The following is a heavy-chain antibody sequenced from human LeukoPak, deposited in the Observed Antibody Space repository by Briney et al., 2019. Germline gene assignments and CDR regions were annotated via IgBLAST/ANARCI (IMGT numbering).Heavy chain of an antibody. CDR1: GFPFSTYW. CDR3: ARSELGYNYHYMDV. V-gene: IGHV3-74*01. J-gene: IGHJ6*03. CDR2: INPDGSST. Sequence: GGSLRLSCAASGFPFSTYWMYWVRQAPEKGLVWVSRINPDGSSTAYADSVKGRFTISRDNAKNSLYLQMNSLRAEDTAVYYCARSELGYNYHYMDVWGKGTTVTISS. D-gene: IGHD3-10*01.